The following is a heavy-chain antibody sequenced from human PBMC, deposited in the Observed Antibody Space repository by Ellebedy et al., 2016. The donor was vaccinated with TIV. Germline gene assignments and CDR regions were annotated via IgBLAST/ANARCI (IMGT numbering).Heavy chain of an antibody. Sequence: GESLKISCATSGFTFAGAWMNWVRQAPGKGLEWVGRVKSNADGGTTDYAAPVKGRFAISRDDSRATVYLQMNSLKTEDTAVYYCATDHLFKLLGYWGQGTLVTVSS. J-gene: IGHJ4*02. D-gene: IGHD2-15*01. CDR2: VKSNADGGTT. CDR1: GFTFAGAW. CDR3: ATDHLFKLLGY. V-gene: IGHV3-15*07.